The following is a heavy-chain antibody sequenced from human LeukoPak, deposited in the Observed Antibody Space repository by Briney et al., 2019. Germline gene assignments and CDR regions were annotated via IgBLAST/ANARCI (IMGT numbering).Heavy chain of an antibody. CDR2: ISGSGGST. V-gene: IGHV3-23*01. J-gene: IGHJ4*02. Sequence: GGSLRLSCAASGFTFSSYAMSWVRQAPGKGLEWVSAISGSGGSTYYADSVKGRFTISRDNSKNTLYLQMNSLRAEDTAVYYCAKDVRGGCSGATCYYWGQGTLVTVSS. D-gene: IGHD2-15*01. CDR3: AKDVRGGCSGATCYY. CDR1: GFTFSSYA.